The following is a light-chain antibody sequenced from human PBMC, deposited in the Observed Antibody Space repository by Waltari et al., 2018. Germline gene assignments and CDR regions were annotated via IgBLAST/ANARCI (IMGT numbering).Light chain of an antibody. V-gene: IGKV3-20*01. CDR1: QSVNNNY. CDR2: CAS. Sequence: EIVLTHSPGTLSLSPGERATLSCRASQSVNNNYLAWYQQKPSQAPRLLIYCASSRATSIPDRISGSGSGTDFTLTLSSLEPEDFAVYYCQQHATSPYTFGQGTKVEIK. CDR3: QQHATSPYT. J-gene: IGKJ2*01.